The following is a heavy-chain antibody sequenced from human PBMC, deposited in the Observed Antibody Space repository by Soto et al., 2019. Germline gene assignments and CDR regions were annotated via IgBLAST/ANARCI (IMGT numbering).Heavy chain of an antibody. CDR3: AKDLPETYYDYVWGSYRYPYLDY. D-gene: IGHD3-16*02. V-gene: IGHV3-23*01. CDR2: ISGSGGST. J-gene: IGHJ4*02. Sequence: PGGSLRLSCAASGFTFSSYAMSRVRQAPGKGLEWVSAISGSGGSTYYADSVKGRFTISRDNSKNTLYLQMNSLRAEDTAVYYCAKDLPETYYDYVWGSYRYPYLDYWGQGTLVTVSS. CDR1: GFTFSSYA.